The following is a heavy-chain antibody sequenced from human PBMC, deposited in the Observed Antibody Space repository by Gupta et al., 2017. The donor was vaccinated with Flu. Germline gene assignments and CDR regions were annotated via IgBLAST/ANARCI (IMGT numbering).Heavy chain of an antibody. J-gene: IGHJ4*02. CDR1: GFTFSSYA. V-gene: IGHV3-23*01. Sequence: EVQLLESGGGLVHPGGSLRLSCAASGFTFSSYAMSWVRQAPGKGLEWVSAIGSGGGSAYYADSVKGRFTISRDNSRNTLYLQMNSLRAEDTAVYYCAKRPVGDYQYFEYWGQGTLVTVSS. CDR3: AKRPVGDYQYFEY. D-gene: IGHD4-17*01. CDR2: IGSGGGSA.